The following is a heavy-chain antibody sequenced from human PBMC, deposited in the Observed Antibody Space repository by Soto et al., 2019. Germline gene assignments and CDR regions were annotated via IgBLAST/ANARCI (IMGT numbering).Heavy chain of an antibody. V-gene: IGHV1-69*13. Sequence: PVKVSCKASGGTFSSYAISWVRQAPGQGLEWMGGIIPIFGTANYAQKFQGRVTITADESTSTAYMELSSLRSEDTAVYYCARPGVSQPYNWNGLVRSDAFDIWGQGTMVTVSS. CDR3: ARPGVSQPYNWNGLVRSDAFDI. CDR2: IIPIFGTA. CDR1: GGTFSSYA. D-gene: IGHD1-20*01. J-gene: IGHJ3*02.